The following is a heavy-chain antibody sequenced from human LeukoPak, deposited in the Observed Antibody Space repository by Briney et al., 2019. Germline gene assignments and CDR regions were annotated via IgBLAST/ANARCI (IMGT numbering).Heavy chain of an antibody. CDR3: ARDGELEVDLDYYYYYYMDV. D-gene: IGHD3-10*01. Sequence: WASVKVSCKASGGTFSSYAISWVRQAPGQGLEWMGRIIPIFGTANYAQKFQGRVTITTDESTSTAYMELSSLRSEDTAVYYCARDGELEVDLDYYYYYYMDVWGKGTTVTVSS. J-gene: IGHJ6*03. V-gene: IGHV1-69*05. CDR2: IIPIFGTA. CDR1: GGTFSSYA.